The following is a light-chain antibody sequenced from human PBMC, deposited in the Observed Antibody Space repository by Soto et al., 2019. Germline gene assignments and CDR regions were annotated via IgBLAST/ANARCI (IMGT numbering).Light chain of an antibody. J-gene: IGKJ1*01. V-gene: IGKV3D-15*01. Sequence: EIVLTQSPGTLSLSPGERATLSCRASQSVSNNYLAWYQQKPGQAPRLLFYGASNRATGIPDRFSGSGSGTEFTLTISSLQSEDFAVYYCQQYNNWPPVTFGQGTKVDIK. CDR3: QQYNNWPPVT. CDR1: QSVSNN. CDR2: GAS.